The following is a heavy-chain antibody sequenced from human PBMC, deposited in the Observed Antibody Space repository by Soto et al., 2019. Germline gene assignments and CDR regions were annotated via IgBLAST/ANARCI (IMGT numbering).Heavy chain of an antibody. CDR1: GYTFTSYD. V-gene: IGHV1-8*01. J-gene: IGHJ4*02. CDR2: MNPNRGNT. Sequence: QVQLVQSGAEVKKPGASVKVSCKASGYTFTSYDINWVRQATGQGLEWMGWMNPNRGNTGYAQKFQGRVTMTRNTSIRTAYIAPSRLRSEDTAEYYCASSGSGWYLYWGEGSLVTVSS. D-gene: IGHD6-19*01. CDR3: ASSGSGWYLY.